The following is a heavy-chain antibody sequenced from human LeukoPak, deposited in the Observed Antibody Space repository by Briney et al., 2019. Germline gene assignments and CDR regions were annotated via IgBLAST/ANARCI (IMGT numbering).Heavy chain of an antibody. Sequence: GGSLRLSCTASGFIFSTYWMHWVRQAPGKGLVWVSRINSVGSSTNYADSVKGRFTISRDNAKNMLYLQMNSLRAEDTAVYYCARVRDYDYVWGRREDAFDIWGQGTMVTVSS. CDR2: INSVGSST. CDR3: ARVRDYDYVWGRREDAFDI. D-gene: IGHD3-16*01. J-gene: IGHJ3*02. V-gene: IGHV3-74*01. CDR1: GFIFSTYW.